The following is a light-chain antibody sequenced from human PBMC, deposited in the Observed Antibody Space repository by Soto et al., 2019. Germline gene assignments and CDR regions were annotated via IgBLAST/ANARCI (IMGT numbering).Light chain of an antibody. CDR1: SSDVGGYNY. Sequence: ALTQPASGTGVPVRGVRISYTGTSSDVGGYNYVSWYQQHPGKAPKLMIYEVSKRPSGVPDRFSGSKSGNTASLTVSGLQAEDEADYYCSSYAGSNNVVFGGGTKVTVL. CDR3: SSYAGSNNVV. V-gene: IGLV2-8*01. CDR2: EVS. J-gene: IGLJ2*01.